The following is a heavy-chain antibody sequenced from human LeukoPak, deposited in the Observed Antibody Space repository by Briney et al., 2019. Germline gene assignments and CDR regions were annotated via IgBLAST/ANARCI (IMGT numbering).Heavy chain of an antibody. Sequence: GGSLRLSCAASGFTFSSYDMHWVRQATGKGLEWVSAIGIAGDTYYPGSVKGRFTISRENAKNSLYLQMNSLRAGDTAVYYGARGDGGGLFDYWGQGTLVTVSS. CDR2: IGIAGDT. V-gene: IGHV3-13*04. CDR3: ARGDGGGLFDY. D-gene: IGHD4-23*01. CDR1: GFTFSSYD. J-gene: IGHJ4*02.